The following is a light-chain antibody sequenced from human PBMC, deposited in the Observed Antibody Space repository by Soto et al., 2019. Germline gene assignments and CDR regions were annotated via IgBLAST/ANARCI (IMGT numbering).Light chain of an antibody. J-gene: IGKJ1*01. V-gene: IGKV3-15*01. Sequence: EIVMTQSPATLSVYPGERATLSCRASQSVSRNVAWYQQKPGQAPRLLIHDASTRATGISVRFSGSASGTEFTLTISSQQSEDFAVYYCQQYNNWLWTFGQGTKVEIK. CDR1: QSVSRN. CDR2: DAS. CDR3: QQYNNWLWT.